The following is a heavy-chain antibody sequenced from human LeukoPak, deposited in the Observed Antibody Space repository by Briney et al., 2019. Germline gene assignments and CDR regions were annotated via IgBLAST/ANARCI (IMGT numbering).Heavy chain of an antibody. CDR2: IYYSGST. D-gene: IGHD1-26*01. Sequence: PSETLSLTCTVSGGSISSSSYYWGWIRQPPGKGLEWIGSIYYSGSTYYNPSLKSRVAISVDTSKNQFSLKLSSVTAADTAVYYCARREVGANFDYWGQGTLVTVSS. V-gene: IGHV4-39*01. CDR3: ARREVGANFDY. J-gene: IGHJ4*02. CDR1: GGSISSSSYY.